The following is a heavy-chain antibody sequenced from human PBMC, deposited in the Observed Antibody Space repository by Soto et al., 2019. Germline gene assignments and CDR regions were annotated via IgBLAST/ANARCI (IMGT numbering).Heavy chain of an antibody. J-gene: IGHJ4*02. CDR2: INAGNAKT. CDR3: ARDGAVAGNANFDY. CDR1: GYTIANYA. V-gene: IGHV1-3*01. D-gene: IGHD6-19*01. Sequence: ASAEVTCKASGYTIANYAIHWVRQDTGQRLEWMGWINAGNAKTKYSQKFQGRVTISRDTSASTAYMELSTLRSEDTAVYYCARDGAVAGNANFDYWGQRTLVTVSS.